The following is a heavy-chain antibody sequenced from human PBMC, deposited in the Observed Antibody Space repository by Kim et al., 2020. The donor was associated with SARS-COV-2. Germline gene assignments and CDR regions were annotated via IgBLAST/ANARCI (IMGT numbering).Heavy chain of an antibody. V-gene: IGHV4-31*03. CDR1: GGSISSGGYY. Sequence: SETLSLTCTVSGGSISSGGYYWSWIRQHPGKGLEWIGYIYYSGNTYYNPSLKSRLTMSVDTSKNQFSLKLSSVTAADTAVYYCARTYGSGNYFDYWGQGTLVTVSS. CDR2: IYYSGNT. CDR3: ARTYGSGNYFDY. D-gene: IGHD3-10*01. J-gene: IGHJ4*02.